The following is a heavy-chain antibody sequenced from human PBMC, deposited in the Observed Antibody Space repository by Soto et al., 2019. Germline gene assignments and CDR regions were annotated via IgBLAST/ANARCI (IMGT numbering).Heavy chain of an antibody. J-gene: IGHJ4*02. CDR2: INPSGDTT. Sequence: GASVKVSCKASGFTFNSYYMHWVRQEPAQGLEWMGIINPSGDTTNYAQEFQGRVTMTRDTSTSTVYMELSSLRSEDTAVYYCTRGAYCGGDCYDYWGQGTLVTVSS. D-gene: IGHD2-21*01. V-gene: IGHV1-46*02. CDR3: TRGAYCGGDCYDY. CDR1: GFTFNSYY.